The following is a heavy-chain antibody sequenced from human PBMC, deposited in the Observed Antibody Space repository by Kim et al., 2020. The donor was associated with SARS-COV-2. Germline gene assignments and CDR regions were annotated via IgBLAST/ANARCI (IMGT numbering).Heavy chain of an antibody. D-gene: IGHD3-16*02. V-gene: IGHV4-34*01. CDR3: ARDPRYDYVWGSYRPFDY. Sequence: KSRVTISVDTSKNQFSLKLSSVTAADTAVYYCARDPRYDYVWGSYRPFDYWGQGTLVTVSS. J-gene: IGHJ4*02.